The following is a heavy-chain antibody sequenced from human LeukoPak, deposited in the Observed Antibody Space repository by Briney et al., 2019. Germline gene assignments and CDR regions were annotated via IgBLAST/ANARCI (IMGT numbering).Heavy chain of an antibody. J-gene: IGHJ3*02. D-gene: IGHD2-21*02. V-gene: IGHV4-38-2*01. CDR2: IHYLGNT. Sequence: SETLSLTCADSGYSISSSNYWGWIRPPPGKGLEGIRNIHYLGNTYYNPSLKNRFTISLDTSKNEFSLKLGSVTAADTAVYYCARVLIVVVTEEYDAFDIWGQGTMVTVSS. CDR3: ARVLIVVVTEEYDAFDI. CDR1: GYSISSSNY.